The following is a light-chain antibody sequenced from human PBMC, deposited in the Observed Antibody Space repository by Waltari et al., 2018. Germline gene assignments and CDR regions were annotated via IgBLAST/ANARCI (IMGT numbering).Light chain of an antibody. V-gene: IGKV3-20*01. CDR3: QHYVRLPAT. CDR1: QSVGTS. Sequence: EVVLTQSPGTLSLSPGERATLACRASQSVGTSLAWYQQKPGQDPRLLLYGASRSATGIPDRFSGSGSGTDFSLTSSRLEPEDVAVYYCQHYVRLPATFGQGTKVEI. CDR2: GAS. J-gene: IGKJ1*01.